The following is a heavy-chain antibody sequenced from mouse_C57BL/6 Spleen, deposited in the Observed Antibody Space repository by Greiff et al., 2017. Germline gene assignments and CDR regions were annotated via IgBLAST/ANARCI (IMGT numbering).Heavy chain of an antibody. CDR1: GYAFTNYL. V-gene: IGHV1-54*01. CDR3: ARWGWDWFAY. CDR2: INPGRGGT. J-gene: IGHJ3*01. Sequence: QVQLQQSGAELVRPGTSVKVSCKASGYAFTNYLIEWVKQRPGQGLEWIGVINPGRGGTNYTEKFKGKATLTADKSSSTAYVQLSSLTSDDSAVYFCARWGWDWFAYWGQGTLGTVSA. D-gene: IGHD3-3*01.